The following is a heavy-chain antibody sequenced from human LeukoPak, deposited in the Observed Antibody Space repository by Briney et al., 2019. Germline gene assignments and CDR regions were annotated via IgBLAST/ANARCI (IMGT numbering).Heavy chain of an antibody. CDR1: GFTFSSYA. CDR2: INIRTTGT. CDR3: AELLGTMWPMCGLDV. Sequence: GGSLRLSCAVSGFTFSSYAMNWVRQAPGKGLEWIAVINIRTTGTYYADSVKGRFTISRDDSKNTLYFQMNTLSVEDTAVYYFAELLGTMWPMCGLDVWGQGTTVTVSS. J-gene: IGHJ6*02. D-gene: IGHD1-26*01. V-gene: IGHV3-23*01.